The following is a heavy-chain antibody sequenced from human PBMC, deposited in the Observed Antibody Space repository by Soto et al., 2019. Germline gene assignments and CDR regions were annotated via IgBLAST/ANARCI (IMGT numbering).Heavy chain of an antibody. V-gene: IGHV4-39*01. CDR1: GGSISSSSYY. Sequence: SETLSLTCTVSGGSISSSSYYWGWIRQPPGKGLEWIGSIYYSGSTYYNPSLKSRVTISVDTSKNQFSLKLSSVTAADTAVYYCARHNSPYYYHRSGLVAFAFDIWGQGTMVTVSS. CDR3: ARHNSPYYYHRSGLVAFAFDI. D-gene: IGHD3-22*01. J-gene: IGHJ3*02. CDR2: IYYSGST.